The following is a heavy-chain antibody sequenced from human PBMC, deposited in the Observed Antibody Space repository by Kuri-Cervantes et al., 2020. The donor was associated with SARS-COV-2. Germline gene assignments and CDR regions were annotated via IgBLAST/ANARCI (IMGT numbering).Heavy chain of an antibody. J-gene: IGHJ4*02. D-gene: IGHD4-11*01. CDR3: VRIRAPTVIADY. Sequence: SGPTLVKPTQTLTLTCTFSGFSLTTSGMCVAWIRQPPGKALEWLARIDWDDDKYYKTSLNTRLSISKDTSKDQVVLTMTNMDPVDTATYYCVRIRAPTVIADYWGQGTLVTVSS. V-gene: IGHV2-70*11. CDR2: IDWDDDK. CDR1: GFSLTTSGMC.